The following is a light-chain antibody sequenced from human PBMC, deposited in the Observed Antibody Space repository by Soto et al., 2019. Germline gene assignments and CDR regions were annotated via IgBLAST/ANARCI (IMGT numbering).Light chain of an antibody. CDR1: GSNIGTHA. CDR3: AAWDASRRAVV. Sequence: QSVLTQSPSESATPGQRVTISCSGSGSNIGTHAVTWYKQVPGTAPTLLIFRNHQRPSGVPDRFSGSKSGTSASLAISGPKSEDEADYSCAAWDASRRAVVFGVGTTLTVL. J-gene: IGLJ2*01. CDR2: RNH. V-gene: IGLV1-44*01.